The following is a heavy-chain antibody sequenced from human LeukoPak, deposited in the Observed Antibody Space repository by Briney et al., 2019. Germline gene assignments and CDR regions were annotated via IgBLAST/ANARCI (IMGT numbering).Heavy chain of an antibody. CDR1: GGSISSYH. V-gene: IGHV4-4*07. Sequence: PSETLSLTCTVSGGSISSYHWSWIRQPAGKGLEWIGRIYTSGSTNYNPSLKSRVTMSVDTSKNQFSLKLSSVTAADTAVYYCARDSGRITIFGVVTPSDAFDIWGQGTMVTVSS. D-gene: IGHD3-3*01. CDR2: IYTSGST. J-gene: IGHJ3*02. CDR3: ARDSGRITIFGVVTPSDAFDI.